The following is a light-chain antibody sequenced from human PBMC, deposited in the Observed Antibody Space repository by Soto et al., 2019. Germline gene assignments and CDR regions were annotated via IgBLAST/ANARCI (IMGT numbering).Light chain of an antibody. CDR2: LTS. CDR1: QAVNTR. CDR3: HQRQSWPRT. V-gene: IGKV3-11*01. Sequence: EIVLTLSPATLSAFAGDRVTFSCRASQAVNTRLAWYQHKPGQAPSLLIYLTSNRAAGVPARFSAWGSETDFTLTISDVEPEDFAVYYCHQRQSWPRTFGQGTKVDIK. J-gene: IGKJ1*01.